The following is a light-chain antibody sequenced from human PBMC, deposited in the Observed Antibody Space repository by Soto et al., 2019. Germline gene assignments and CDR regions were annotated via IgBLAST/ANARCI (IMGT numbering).Light chain of an antibody. CDR2: DVS. V-gene: IGLV2-11*01. CDR1: SSGIRDYNY. CDR3: CSYAGTYSYV. Sequence: QSVLTQPASVSGSPGQSITISCTGTSSGIRDYNYVSWYQQLPGNAPKLLIFDVSERPSGVPDRFSASKSGNTASLSISGLQAEDEADYYCCSYAGTYSYVFGSGTKVTVL. J-gene: IGLJ1*01.